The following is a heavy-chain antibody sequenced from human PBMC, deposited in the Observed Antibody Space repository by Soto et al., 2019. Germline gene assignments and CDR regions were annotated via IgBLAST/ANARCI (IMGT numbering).Heavy chain of an antibody. CDR1: GGTFSSYA. D-gene: IGHD3-22*01. CDR2: IIPVCVTA. V-gene: IGHV1-69*06. J-gene: IGHJ6*02. Sequence: SVKVSCKSSGGTFSSYAISWVRQAPGQVLEWMGGIIPVCVTANYSQKFQGRVTITADKSTGTAYRELSSLRSEDTAVYYCARYYYDSSGYAAGMDVWGQGTTVTVSS. CDR3: ARYYYDSSGYAAGMDV.